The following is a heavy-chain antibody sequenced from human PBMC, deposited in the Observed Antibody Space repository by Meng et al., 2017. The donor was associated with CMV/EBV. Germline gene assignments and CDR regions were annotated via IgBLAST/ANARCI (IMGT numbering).Heavy chain of an antibody. D-gene: IGHD4-17*01. CDR1: GLTNSNYW. CDR2: IKKDGSEK. Sequence: VVAGWGVVQPGGSLRLSCAASGLTNSNYWMSWVRQAPGKGLEWVANIKKDGSEKYYVDSVKGRFSISRDNADNSLYLQMNNLRAEDTAVYYCRLGHYSQDWGQGTLVTVSS. CDR3: RLGHYSQD. V-gene: IGHV3-7*02. J-gene: IGHJ4*02.